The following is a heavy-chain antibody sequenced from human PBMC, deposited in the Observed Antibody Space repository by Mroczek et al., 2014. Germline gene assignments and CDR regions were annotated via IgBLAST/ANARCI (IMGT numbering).Heavy chain of an antibody. CDR3: ARVPPWDGYNSEL. J-gene: IGHJ3*01. D-gene: IGHD5-24*01. V-gene: IGHV3-66*02. CDR1: GFTVSSNY. Sequence: VQLVQSGGGLVQPGGSLRLSCAASGFTVSSNYMSWVRQAPGKGLEWVSVIYSGGSTYYADSVKGRFTISRDNSKNTLYLQMNSLRAEDTAVYYCARVPPWDGYNSELWGQGTMVTVSS. CDR2: IYSGGST.